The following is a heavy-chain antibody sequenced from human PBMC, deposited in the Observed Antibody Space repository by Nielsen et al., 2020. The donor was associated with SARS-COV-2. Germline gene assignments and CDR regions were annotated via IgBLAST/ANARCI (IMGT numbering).Heavy chain of an antibody. CDR2: ISAYNGNT. J-gene: IGHJ6*02. CDR3: SSRNVGYYYYGMEV. CDR1: GGTFSSYA. D-gene: IGHD1-1*01. V-gene: IGHV1-18*01. Sequence: ASVKVSCKASGGTFSSYAMRWVRQAPGQGLEWMGWISAYNGNTNYAQKLQGRVTMTTDTSTSTAYMELRSLRSDDTAVYYCSSRNVGYYYYGMEVWGPGTTVTVSS.